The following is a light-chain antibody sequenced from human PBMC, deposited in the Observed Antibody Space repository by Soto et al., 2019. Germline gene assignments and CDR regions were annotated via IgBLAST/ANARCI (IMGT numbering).Light chain of an antibody. Sequence: QSALTQPASVSGSPGQSITISCTGTSSDVGGYNYVSWYQQHPGKAPKLMVYDVRYRPTGVSNRFSGSKSGNTASLTISGLQAEDEADDYCSSYTSSSTPAFGGGTKLTVL. CDR2: DVR. J-gene: IGLJ2*01. CDR3: SSYTSSSTPA. CDR1: SSDVGGYNY. V-gene: IGLV2-14*03.